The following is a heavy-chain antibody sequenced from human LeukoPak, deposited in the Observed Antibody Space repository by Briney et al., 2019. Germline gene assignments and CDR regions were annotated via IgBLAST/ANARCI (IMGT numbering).Heavy chain of an antibody. CDR3: ARDAGGYSAFDY. D-gene: IGHD5-12*01. V-gene: IGHV4-30-4*01. Sequence: SQTLSHTCTVSGGSISSGDYYWSWLRQPPGTGLEWIGYIYYSGSTYYNPSLKSRVTISVDTSKNQFSLKLSSVTAADTAVYYCARDAGGYSAFDYWGQGTLVTVSS. CDR2: IYYSGST. J-gene: IGHJ4*02. CDR1: GGSISSGDYY.